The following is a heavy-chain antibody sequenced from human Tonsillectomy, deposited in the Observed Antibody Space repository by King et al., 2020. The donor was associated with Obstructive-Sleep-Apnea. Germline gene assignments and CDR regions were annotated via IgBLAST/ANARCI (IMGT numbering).Heavy chain of an antibody. D-gene: IGHD2-15*01. CDR2: IQFHVSNQ. CDR1: GFIFGSNG. Sequence: QLVQSGGGVVQPGRSLRLSCSASGFIFGSNGMHWVPQAPGKVLEWVAVIQFHVSNQYYADSVMCRLNISRDTSKNTMYLQMNSLRAEDTAVYYCAKETEFCSGGSCYSDYFDYWGQGTLVTVSS. J-gene: IGHJ4*02. V-gene: IGHV3-30*02. CDR3: AKETEFCSGGSCYSDYFDY.